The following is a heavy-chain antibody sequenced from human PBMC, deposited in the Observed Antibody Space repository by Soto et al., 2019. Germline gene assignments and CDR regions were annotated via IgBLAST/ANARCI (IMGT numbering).Heavy chain of an antibody. V-gene: IGHV4-30-4*01. J-gene: IGHJ4*02. CDR2: IYYSGST. Sequence: PSETLSLTCTVSGGSISSGDYYWTWIRQPPGKGLEWIGYIYYSGSTGYNSSLRSRSTLSVDTSKNQFSLKLSSVTAADTAVYYCARGRRYSSSWYDYWGQGTLVTVSS. CDR1: GGSISSGDYY. CDR3: ARGRRYSSSWYDY. D-gene: IGHD6-13*01.